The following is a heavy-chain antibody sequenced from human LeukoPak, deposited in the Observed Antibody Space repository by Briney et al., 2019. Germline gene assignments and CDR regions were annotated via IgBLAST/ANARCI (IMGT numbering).Heavy chain of an antibody. Sequence: GGSLRPSCVVSGFSFSNYEMNWVRRAPGKGLEGVSYISSGYDVHYADSVKDRFTISRDNARYSLYLQMNSLRADDTAVYYCARSLSDYIIDSFFDQWGQGTLVTVSS. CDR3: ARSLSDYIIDSFFDQ. CDR2: ISSGYDV. D-gene: IGHD4-11*01. CDR1: GFSFSNYE. V-gene: IGHV3-48*03. J-gene: IGHJ4*02.